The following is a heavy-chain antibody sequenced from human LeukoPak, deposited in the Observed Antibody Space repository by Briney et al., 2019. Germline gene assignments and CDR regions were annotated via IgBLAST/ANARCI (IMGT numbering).Heavy chain of an antibody. Sequence: GGSLRLSCDASGFTFSNAWMSWARQAPGKGLEWVGRIKSKTDGGATDYAAPVKGRFTISRDDSKNTLYLQMNSLKTEDTAVYYCTTVFQPLGYCSSTSCYPNYWGQGTLVTVSS. D-gene: IGHD2-2*01. CDR3: TTVFQPLGYCSSTSCYPNY. V-gene: IGHV3-15*01. CDR2: IKSKTDGGAT. CDR1: GFTFSNAW. J-gene: IGHJ4*02.